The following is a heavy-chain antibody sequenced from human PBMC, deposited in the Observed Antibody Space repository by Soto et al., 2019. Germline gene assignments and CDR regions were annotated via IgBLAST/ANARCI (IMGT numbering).Heavy chain of an antibody. D-gene: IGHD4-17*01. Sequence: SLGLSLASSGFTFDDDAMNWLRQSPAKRMEWVSGISWNSGSIGYADPVKGRFTISRDNAKNSLYLQMNSLRAEDTALYYCAKDIAASYGDYEYYYYGMDVWGQGTTVTVSS. J-gene: IGHJ6*02. CDR1: GFTFDDDA. CDR3: AKDIAASYGDYEYYYYGMDV. V-gene: IGHV3-9*01. CDR2: ISWNSGSI.